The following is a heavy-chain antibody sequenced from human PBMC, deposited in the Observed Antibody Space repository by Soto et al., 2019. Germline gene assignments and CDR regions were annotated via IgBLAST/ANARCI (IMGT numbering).Heavy chain of an antibody. V-gene: IGHV1-69*12. Sequence: QVQLMQSGAEVKKPGSSVKVSCKASGGTFSTSAISWVRQAPGEGLEWVGGIMPVFATPDYAQKFQGRVTISADESTITAYLELTSLTTDDTAGYYCARDKDRQQLGGNYYYILDVWGQGTAITVSS. J-gene: IGHJ6*02. D-gene: IGHD3-3*02. CDR3: ARDKDRQQLGGNYYYILDV. CDR1: GGTFSTSA. CDR2: IMPVFATP.